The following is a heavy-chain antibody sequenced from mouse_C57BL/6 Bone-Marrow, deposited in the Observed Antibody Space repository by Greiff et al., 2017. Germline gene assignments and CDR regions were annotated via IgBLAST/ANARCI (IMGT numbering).Heavy chain of an antibody. CDR2: IYPRSGNT. CDR3: ARGNYYGSSDGY. V-gene: IGHV1-81*01. Sequence: VQLQQSGAELARPGASVKLSCKASGYTFTSYGISWVKQRPGQGLEWIGEIYPRSGNTYYNEKFKGKATLTADKSSSTAYMELPSLTSEDSAVYFCARGNYYGSSDGYWGQGTTLTVSS. CDR1: GYTFTSYG. D-gene: IGHD1-1*01. J-gene: IGHJ2*01.